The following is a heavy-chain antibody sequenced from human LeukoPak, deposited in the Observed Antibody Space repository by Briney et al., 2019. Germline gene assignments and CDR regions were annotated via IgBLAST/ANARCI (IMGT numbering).Heavy chain of an antibody. CDR3: ARGPAQWLVRLNWFDP. CDR1: GGSFSGYY. J-gene: IGHJ5*02. D-gene: IGHD6-19*01. CDR2: INHSGST. Sequence: SETLSLTCAVYGGSFSGYYWSWIRQPPGKGLEWIGEINHSGSTNYNPSLKSRVTISVDTSKNQFSLKLSSVTAADTAVYYCARGPAQWLVRLNWFDPWGQGTLVTVSS. V-gene: IGHV4-34*01.